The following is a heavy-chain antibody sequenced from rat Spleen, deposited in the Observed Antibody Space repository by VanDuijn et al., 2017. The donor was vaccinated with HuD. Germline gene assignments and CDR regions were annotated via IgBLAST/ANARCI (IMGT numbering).Heavy chain of an antibody. D-gene: IGHD4-3*01. CDR3: AVAGYGY. V-gene: IGHV3-3*01. Sequence: VQLKESGPGLVQPSQTLSLTCSVTGYSITSSYRWNWIRKFPGNKLEWMGYINSAGSTIYNPSLKSRISITRDTSKNQFFLQLNSVTTEDTATYYCAVAGYGYWGQGVMVTVSS. CDR2: INSAGST. CDR1: GYSITSSYR. J-gene: IGHJ2*01.